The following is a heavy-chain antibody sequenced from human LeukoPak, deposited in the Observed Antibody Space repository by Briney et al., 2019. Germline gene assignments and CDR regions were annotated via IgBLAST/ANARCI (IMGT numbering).Heavy chain of an antibody. CDR2: IIPIFGTA. CDR1: GGTFSSYA. Sequence: SVTVTCKASGGTFSSYAISWVRQAPAQGLEGMGGIIPIFGTADYEQKFQDRVTITADESTSTAYMELSSLRSEDTAVYYCARANYVSGSYYDLFCPYWGEGTLVSVST. D-gene: IGHD3-10*01. V-gene: IGHV1-69*13. J-gene: IGHJ4*02. CDR3: ARANYVSGSYYDLFCPY.